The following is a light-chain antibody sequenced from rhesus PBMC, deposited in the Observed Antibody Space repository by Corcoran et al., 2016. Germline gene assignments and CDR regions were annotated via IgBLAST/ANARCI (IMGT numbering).Light chain of an antibody. CDR2: NTN. CDR1: TGAVTSDDY. CDR3: LLFYNGIYI. Sequence: QAVVTQEPSLTVSPGGTVTLTCGSSTGAVTSDDYPDWFQQRPGPAPRGLIYNTNRRHSWTPARFSGSLAGGKAALTLSRVQPEDGADYYCLLFYNGIYIFGTGTRLTVL. J-gene: IGLJ1*01. V-gene: IGLV7-76*01.